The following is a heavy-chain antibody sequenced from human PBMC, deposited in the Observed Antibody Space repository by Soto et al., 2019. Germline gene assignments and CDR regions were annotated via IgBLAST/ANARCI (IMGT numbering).Heavy chain of an antibody. Sequence: SETLSLTCSVSGGSVSNKTYYWSWIRQPPGKRLEWIGYVYYSGTTNYNPSLKSRVTISVDLSKNQFSLRLSSVTTADTALYYCARTTAVPNTLRSRYFFDYWGQGTLVTSPQ. J-gene: IGHJ4*02. CDR1: GGSVSNKTYY. V-gene: IGHV4-61*01. D-gene: IGHD4-17*01. CDR3: ARTTAVPNTLRSRYFFDY. CDR2: VYYSGTT.